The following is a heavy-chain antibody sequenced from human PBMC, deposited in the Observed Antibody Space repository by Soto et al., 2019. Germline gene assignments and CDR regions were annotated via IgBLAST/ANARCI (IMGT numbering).Heavy chain of an antibody. CDR1: GASFGSGGYW. Sequence: LSLTCAVSGASFGSGGYWWSWVRQPPGKGLDWIGQIYHTGNTQYNPSLRSRVTISVDTSKNQLSLTVTSVTAADSAVYYCARHSWPRGLVRYYGMDVWGPGTTVTVSS. D-gene: IGHD3-10*01. CDR2: IYHTGNT. V-gene: IGHV4-30-2*03. J-gene: IGHJ6*02. CDR3: ARHSWPRGLVRYYGMDV.